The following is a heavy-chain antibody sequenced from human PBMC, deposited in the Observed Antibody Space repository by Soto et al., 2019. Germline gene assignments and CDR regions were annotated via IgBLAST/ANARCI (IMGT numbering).Heavy chain of an antibody. Sequence: GESLKISCKGSGYTFNSFWIGWVRQMPGEGLEWMGVMFPVTSDTRYSPSFQWHVSISVDRSTGTGYLQWTSLKASDTAMYYCVTTRDGTTFFPHWGQGTPVTVSS. CDR3: VTTRDGTTFFPH. J-gene: IGHJ4*02. D-gene: IGHD1-7*01. CDR1: GYTFNSFW. CDR2: MFPVTSDT. V-gene: IGHV5-51*01.